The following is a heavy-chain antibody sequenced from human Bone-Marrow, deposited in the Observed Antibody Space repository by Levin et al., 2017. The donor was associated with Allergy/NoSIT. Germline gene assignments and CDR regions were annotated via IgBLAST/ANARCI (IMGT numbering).Heavy chain of an antibody. V-gene: IGHV3-30*18. CDR1: GFTFTSYA. J-gene: IGHJ5*02. CDR2: ISYSGSKS. Sequence: GGSLRLSCAASGFTFTSYAMHWVRQAPGKGLEWVTVISYSGSKSSYADSVKGRFTVSRDNSKNTLFLQMNSLRPEDTGVYYCAKSPSSLSSWFDPWGQGTLVTVSS. CDR3: AKSPSSLSSWFDP.